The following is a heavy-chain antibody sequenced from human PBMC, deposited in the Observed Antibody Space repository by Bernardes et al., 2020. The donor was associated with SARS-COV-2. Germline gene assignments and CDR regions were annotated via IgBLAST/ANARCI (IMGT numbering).Heavy chain of an antibody. CDR2: ISAYNGNT. CDR3: ARDLIRITMVQGPITVSDY. Sequence: ASVKVSCKASGYTFTSYGISWVRQAPGQGLEWMGWISAYNGNTNYAQKLQGRVTMTTDTSTSTAYMELRSLRSDDTAVYYCARDLIRITMVQGPITVSDYWGQGTLVTVSS. V-gene: IGHV1-18*01. J-gene: IGHJ4*02. CDR1: GYTFTSYG. D-gene: IGHD3-10*01.